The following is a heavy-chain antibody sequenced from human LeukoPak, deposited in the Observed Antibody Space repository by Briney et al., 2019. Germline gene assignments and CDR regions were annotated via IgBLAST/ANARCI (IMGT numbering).Heavy chain of an antibody. V-gene: IGHV3-15*01. J-gene: IGHJ4*02. CDR1: GFTFNNAW. CDR3: ITSGYATGTPPG. CDR2: IKRKTDGGTA. Sequence: PGGSLRLSCAASGFTFNNAWMSWVRQAPGKGLEWVGRIKRKTDGGTAEYAAPVKDRFTISRDDSKNTLYLQMNSLKTEDTAVYYCITSGYATGTPPGWGQGTLVTVSS. D-gene: IGHD1-7*01.